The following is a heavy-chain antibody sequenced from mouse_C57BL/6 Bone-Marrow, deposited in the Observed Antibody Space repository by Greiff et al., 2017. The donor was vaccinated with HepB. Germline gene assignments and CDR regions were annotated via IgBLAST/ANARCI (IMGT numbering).Heavy chain of an antibody. V-gene: IGHV1-15*01. Sequence: VQLQQSGAELVRPGASVTLSCKASGYTFTDYEMHWVKQTPVHGLEWIGAIDPETGGTAYNQKFKGKAILTADKSSSTAYMELRSLTSEDSAVYYCTRSDDGYLDYWGQGTTLTVSA. CDR2: IDPETGGT. CDR3: TRSDDGYLDY. J-gene: IGHJ2*01. CDR1: GYTFTDYE. D-gene: IGHD2-3*01.